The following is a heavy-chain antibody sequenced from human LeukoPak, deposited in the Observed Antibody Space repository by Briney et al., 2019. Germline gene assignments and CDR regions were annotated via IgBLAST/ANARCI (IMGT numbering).Heavy chain of an antibody. CDR2: ISGSGGST. J-gene: IGHJ5*02. V-gene: IGHV3-23*01. D-gene: IGHD4-17*01. CDR1: GVTFSGYA. CDR3: ARAGRGAGDFFWSDP. Sequence: QAGGSLRLSCAASGVTFSGYAMSWVRQAPGKGLEWVSAISGSGGSTYYADSVKGRFTISRDNSKNTVYLQMKSLRAEDTAGYYGARAGRGAGDFFWSDPWAQGPLVTVSS.